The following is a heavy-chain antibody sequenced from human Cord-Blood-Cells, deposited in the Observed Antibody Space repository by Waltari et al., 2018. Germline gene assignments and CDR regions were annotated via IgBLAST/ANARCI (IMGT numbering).Heavy chain of an antibody. Sequence: EVQLVESGGGLVQPGGSLKLSCAASGFTFSGSAMHWVRQASGKGLEWVGRIRSKANSYATAYAASVKGRFTISRDDSKNTAYLQMNSLKTEDTAVYYCTRSPANWGVMSGWYFDLWGRGTLVTFSS. D-gene: IGHD3-16*01. V-gene: IGHV3-73*02. CDR1: GFTFSGSA. CDR3: TRSPANWGVMSGWYFDL. J-gene: IGHJ2*01. CDR2: IRSKANSYAT.